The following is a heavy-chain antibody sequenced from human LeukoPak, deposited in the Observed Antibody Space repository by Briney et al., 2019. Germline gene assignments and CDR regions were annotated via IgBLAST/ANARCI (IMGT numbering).Heavy chain of an antibody. CDR1: GGTFSSYA. CDR2: IIPILGIA. V-gene: IGHV1-69*04. CDR3: AQEYYYGSGRESTYGMDV. J-gene: IGHJ6*02. D-gene: IGHD3-10*01. Sequence: SVKVPCKASGGTFSSYAISWVRQAPGQGLEWMGRIIPILGIANYAQKFQGRVTITADKSTSTAYMELSSLRSEDTAVYYCAQEYYYGSGRESTYGMDVWGQGTTVTVSS.